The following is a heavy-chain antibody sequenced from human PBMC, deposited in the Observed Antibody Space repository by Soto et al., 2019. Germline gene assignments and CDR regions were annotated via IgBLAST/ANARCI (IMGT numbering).Heavy chain of an antibody. CDR1: GYTFTNYY. D-gene: IGHD5-18*01. CDR3: ASEQNESYYFDY. CDR2: IRPSGGRT. J-gene: IGHJ4*02. Sequence: QVHLVQSGAEVKKPGASVKVSCKASGYTFTNYYIHWVRQAPGQGLEWLGIIRPSGGRTEYAQRFQGRVTMTRDTSTSTVYMELTSLTSEDTAVYYCASEQNESYYFDYWGQGTLVTVSS. V-gene: IGHV1-46*01.